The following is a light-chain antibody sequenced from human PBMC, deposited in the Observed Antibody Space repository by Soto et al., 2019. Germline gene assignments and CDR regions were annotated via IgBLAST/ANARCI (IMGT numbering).Light chain of an antibody. CDR2: DNN. V-gene: IGLV1-51*01. Sequence: QSVLTQPPSVSAAPGQKVTISCSGSSSNIGNNYLSWYQQLPGTAPKLLIYDNNKRPSGIPDRISGSKSGTSATLGITGLQTGDEADYYCGTWDSSLSVVFGGGTKLTVL. CDR1: SSNIGNNY. J-gene: IGLJ2*01. CDR3: GTWDSSLSVV.